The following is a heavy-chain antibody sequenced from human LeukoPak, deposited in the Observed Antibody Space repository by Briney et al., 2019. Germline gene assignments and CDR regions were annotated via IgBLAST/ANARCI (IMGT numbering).Heavy chain of an antibody. Sequence: KPSETLSLTCTVSGYSISSGYYWGWIRQPPGKGLEWIGSIYHSGSTYYNPSLKSRVTISVDTSKNQFSLKLSSVTAADTAVYYCAREGSGYQLLKWDPSNDAFDIWGQGTMVTVSS. D-gene: IGHD2-2*01. CDR3: AREGSGYQLLKWDPSNDAFDI. V-gene: IGHV4-38-2*02. J-gene: IGHJ3*02. CDR1: GYSISSGYY. CDR2: IYHSGST.